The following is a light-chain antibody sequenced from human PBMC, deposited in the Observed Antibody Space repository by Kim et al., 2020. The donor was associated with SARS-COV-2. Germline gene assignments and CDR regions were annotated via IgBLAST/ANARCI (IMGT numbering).Light chain of an antibody. CDR3: QQYNDVPIT. CDR2: KTS. CDR1: QSFSSW. V-gene: IGKV1-5*03. J-gene: IGKJ5*01. Sequence: DIQMTQSPSTLSASVGDRVSITCRASQSFSSWLAWYQQKPGKVPKLLLYKTSILESGVPSRFSGSGSGTEFTLTISSLQPDDFATYYCQQYNDVPITFGQGTRLEIK.